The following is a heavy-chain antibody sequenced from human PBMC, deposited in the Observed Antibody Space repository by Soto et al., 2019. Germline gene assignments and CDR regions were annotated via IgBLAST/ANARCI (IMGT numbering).Heavy chain of an antibody. J-gene: IGHJ4*02. CDR3: ATERGPTYYFDY. Sequence: GGSLRLSCAASGFTVSSKYMSWVRQAPGKGLEWVSVIYSDGSTYYADSVKGRFTISRDNSKNTLYLQMNSLRAEDTAVYYCATERGPTYYFDYWGQGTLVTVSS. CDR2: IYSDGST. CDR1: GFTVSSKY. D-gene: IGHD2-21*01. V-gene: IGHV3-53*01.